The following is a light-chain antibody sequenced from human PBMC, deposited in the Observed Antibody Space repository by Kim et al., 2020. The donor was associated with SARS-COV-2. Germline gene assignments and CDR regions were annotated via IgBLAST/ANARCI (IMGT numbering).Light chain of an antibody. V-gene: IGLV6-57*03. Sequence: VTNSCTRSSGSNASKYVQWYQQRPGSAHTTVVYEDNQRPSGVPDRFSGSIDSSSNSASLAISGLKTEDEADYYCQSYDSSNHRVVFGGGTQLTVL. J-gene: IGLJ2*01. CDR2: EDN. CDR1: SGSNASKY. CDR3: QSYDSSNHRVV.